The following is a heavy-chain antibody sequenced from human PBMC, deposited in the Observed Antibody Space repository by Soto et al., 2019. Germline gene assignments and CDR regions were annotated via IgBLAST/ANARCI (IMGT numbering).Heavy chain of an antibody. V-gene: IGHV3-21*01. J-gene: IGHJ6*02. CDR2: ISSSSSYI. CDR3: AREEEAGVPVNHAEPGDYGMDV. D-gene: IGHD3-10*01. Sequence: EVQLVESGGGLVKPGGSLRLSCAASGFTFSSSSMNWVRQAPGKGLEWVSSISSSSSYIYYADSVKGRFTISRDNAKNSLYLQMNSLRAEDTAVYYCAREEEAGVPVNHAEPGDYGMDVWGQGTTVTVSS. CDR1: GFTFSSSS.